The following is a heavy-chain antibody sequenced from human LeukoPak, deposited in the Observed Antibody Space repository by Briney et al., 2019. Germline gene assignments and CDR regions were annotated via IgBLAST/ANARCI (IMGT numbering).Heavy chain of an antibody. CDR2: ISYDGSNK. J-gene: IGHJ4*02. D-gene: IGHD3-9*01. V-gene: IGHV3-30-3*01. CDR1: GFTFSSYA. Sequence: GGSLGLSCAASGFTFSSYAMHWVRQAPGKGLEWVAVISYDGSNKYYADSVKGRFTISRDNSKNTLYLQMNSLRAEDTAVYYCASGYDILTLDYWGQGTLVSVSS. CDR3: ASGYDILTLDY.